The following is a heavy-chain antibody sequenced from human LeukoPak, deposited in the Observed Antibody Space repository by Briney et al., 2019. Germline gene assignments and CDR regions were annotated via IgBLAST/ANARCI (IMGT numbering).Heavy chain of an antibody. J-gene: IGHJ5*02. Sequence: ASVKVSCKAPGYTFTSYAMNWVRQAPGQGLEWMGWINTNTGNPTYAQGFTGRFVFSLDTSVSTAYLQISSLKAEDTAVYYCARRSEANYDFWSGYFFDWFDPWGQGTLVTVSS. CDR2: INTNTGNP. CDR1: GYTFTSYA. D-gene: IGHD3-3*01. V-gene: IGHV7-4-1*02. CDR3: ARRSEANYDFWSGYFFDWFDP.